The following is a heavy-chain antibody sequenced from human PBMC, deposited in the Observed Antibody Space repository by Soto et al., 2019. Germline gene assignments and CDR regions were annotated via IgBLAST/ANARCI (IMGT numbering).Heavy chain of an antibody. CDR2: ISAYNGNT. V-gene: IGHV1-18*01. Sequence: ASVKVSCKASGYTFTSYGISWVRQAPGQGREWMGWISAYNGNTNYAQKLQGRVTMTTDTSTSTAYMELRSLRSDDTAVYYCARDHPPDSGSLAYYYYGMDVWGQGTTVTVSS. CDR3: ARDHPPDSGSLAYYYYGMDV. J-gene: IGHJ6*02. D-gene: IGHD1-26*01. CDR1: GYTFTSYG.